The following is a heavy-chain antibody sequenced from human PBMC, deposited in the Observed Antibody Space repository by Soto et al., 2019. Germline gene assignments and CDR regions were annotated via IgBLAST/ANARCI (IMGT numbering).Heavy chain of an antibody. D-gene: IGHD2-15*01. CDR3: ARGRRNWSECSGGSCDPAWYFDL. Sequence: QEQLQQWGAGLLKPSETLSLTCAVHGGSFSGYYWSWIRQPPGKGLEWIGETNHSGSTNYNPSLKGGVTISVEASKTKASRGLSAVTAVETSGYDCARGRRNWSECSGGSCDPAWYFDLRGRGARVTGSS. J-gene: IGHJ2*01. CDR2: TNHSGST. CDR1: GGSFSGYY. V-gene: IGHV4-34*01.